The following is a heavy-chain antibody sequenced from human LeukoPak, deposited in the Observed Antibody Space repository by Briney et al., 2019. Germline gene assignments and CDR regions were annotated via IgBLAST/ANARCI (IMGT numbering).Heavy chain of an antibody. CDR1: GFTVSIYA. CDR3: EKMPIYYYDSSGYAYFDY. CDR2: ISGSGGST. Sequence: PGGSLRLSCAASGFTVSIYAMSWVRQAPGKGLEWVSAISGSGGSTYYADSVKGRFTISRDNSKNTLYLQMNSLRAEDTAVYYCEKMPIYYYDSSGYAYFDYWGQGTLVTVSS. V-gene: IGHV3-23*01. J-gene: IGHJ4*02. D-gene: IGHD3-22*01.